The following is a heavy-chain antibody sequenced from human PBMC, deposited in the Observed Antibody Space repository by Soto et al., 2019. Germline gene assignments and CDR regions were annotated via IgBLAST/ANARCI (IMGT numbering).Heavy chain of an antibody. CDR2: IYYSGGT. CDR3: ARSGGAHLHFDS. CDR1: GGPISRGGYY. Sequence: QVRLQESGPGLVEPSQTLSLTCTVSGGPISRGGYYWSWIRQHPGKDLEWIGYIYYSGGTYYNPSLKSRVTISLVTSKSHFSLKLSSVTAADTAVYYCARSGGAHLHFDSWGQGTLVTVSS. V-gene: IGHV4-31*03. J-gene: IGHJ4*02. D-gene: IGHD3-16*01.